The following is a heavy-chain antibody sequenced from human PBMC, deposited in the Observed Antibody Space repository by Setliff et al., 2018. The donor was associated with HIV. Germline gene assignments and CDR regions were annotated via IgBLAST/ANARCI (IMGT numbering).Heavy chain of an antibody. CDR1: GGSFSGYY. J-gene: IGHJ4*02. D-gene: IGHD6-19*01. CDR2: IDHRGST. V-gene: IGHV4-34*01. Sequence: PSETLSLTCAVYGGSFSGYYWSWIRQPPGKGLQWIGEIDHRGSTNYNPSLKSRVTISVDTSKNQFSLKLSSVTAADTAVYYCAKTLRDIAVAYYFDYWGQGTLVTVSS. CDR3: AKTLRDIAVAYYFDY.